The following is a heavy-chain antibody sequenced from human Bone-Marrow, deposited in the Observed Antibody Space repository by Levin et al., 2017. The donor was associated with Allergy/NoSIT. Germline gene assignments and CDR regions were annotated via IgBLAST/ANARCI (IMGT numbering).Heavy chain of an antibody. Sequence: SVKVSCKASGGTFSSYAISWVRQAPGQGLEWMGGIIPIFGTANYAQKFQGRVTITADESTSTAYMELSSLRSEDTAVYYCARDFHSSNCTGGVCYTGGNWFDPWGQGTLVTVSS. CDR3: ARDFHSSNCTGGVCYTGGNWFDP. CDR2: IIPIFGTA. V-gene: IGHV1-69*13. D-gene: IGHD2-8*02. CDR1: GGTFSSYA. J-gene: IGHJ5*02.